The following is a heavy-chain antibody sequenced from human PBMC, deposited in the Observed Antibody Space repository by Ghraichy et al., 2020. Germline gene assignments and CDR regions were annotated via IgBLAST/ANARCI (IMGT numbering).Heavy chain of an antibody. V-gene: IGHV3-30*02. Sequence: GGSLRLSCVASGFTFSSYGMHWVRQAPGKGLEWVAFIRYDGSNKYYADSVKGRFTIFRDNSKNTLYLQMNSLRAEDTAVYYCAKGGGGSPNSFFDYWGQGTLVTVSS. CDR3: AKGGGGSPNSFFDY. J-gene: IGHJ4*02. CDR1: GFTFSSYG. CDR2: IRYDGSNK. D-gene: IGHD1-26*01.